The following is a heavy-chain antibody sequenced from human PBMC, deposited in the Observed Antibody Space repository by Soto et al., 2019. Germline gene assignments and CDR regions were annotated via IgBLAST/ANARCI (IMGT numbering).Heavy chain of an antibody. CDR1: GFTFSSYA. CDR3: ARGSVGAILDY. V-gene: IGHV3-30-3*01. CDR2: ISYDGSNK. D-gene: IGHD1-26*01. J-gene: IGHJ4*02. Sequence: GSLRLSCAASGFTFSSYAMHWVRQAPGKGLEWVAVISYDGSNKYYADSVKGRFTISRDNSKNTLYLQMNSLRAEDTAVYYCARGSVGAILDYWGQGTLVTVSS.